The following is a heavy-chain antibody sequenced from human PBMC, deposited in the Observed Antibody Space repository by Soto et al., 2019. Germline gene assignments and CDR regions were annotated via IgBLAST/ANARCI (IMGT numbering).Heavy chain of an antibody. J-gene: IGHJ6*03. CDR2: ISSNGVGT. CDR3: ARQDYYYYMDV. V-gene: IGHV3-64*01. CDR1: GLTLRGYV. Sequence: GSLGLACAASGLTLRGYVMAWVCQAPGKGLEYVSGISSNGVGTYYANSVQGRFTISRDNSKNTVYLQMGSLRPEDMAVYYCARQDYYYYMDVWGKGTTVTVPS.